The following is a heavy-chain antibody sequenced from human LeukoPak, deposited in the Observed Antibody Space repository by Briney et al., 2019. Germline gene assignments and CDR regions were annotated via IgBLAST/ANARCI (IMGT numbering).Heavy chain of an antibody. CDR3: ARQLMIDYYYYYYYMDV. Sequence: SETLSLTCTVSGGSISSSSYYWGWIRQPPGKGLEWIGSIYYSGSTYYNPSLKGRVTISVDTSKNQFSLKLSSVTAADTAVYYCARQLMIDYYYYYYYMDVWGRGTTVTISS. CDR2: IYYSGST. V-gene: IGHV4-39*01. D-gene: IGHD3-22*01. J-gene: IGHJ6*03. CDR1: GGSISSSSYY.